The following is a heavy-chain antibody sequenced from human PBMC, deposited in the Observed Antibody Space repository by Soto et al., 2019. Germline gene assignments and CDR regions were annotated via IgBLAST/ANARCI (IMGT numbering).Heavy chain of an antibody. CDR2: IIPIFGTA. J-gene: IGHJ5*02. D-gene: IGHD3-22*01. CDR3: ARVRSPGYYDSSGYLNWFDP. V-gene: IGHV1-69*06. Sequence: GASVKVSCKASGGTFSSYAISWVRQAPGQGLEWMGGIIPIFGTANYAQKFQGRVTITADKSTSTAYMELSRLRSEYTAVYHCARVRSPGYYDSSGYLNWFDPWGQGTLVTVSS. CDR1: GGTFSSYA.